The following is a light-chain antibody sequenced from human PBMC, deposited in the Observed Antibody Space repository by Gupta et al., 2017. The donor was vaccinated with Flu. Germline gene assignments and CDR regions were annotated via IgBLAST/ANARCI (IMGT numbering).Light chain of an antibody. J-gene: IGLJ1*01. Sequence: QSALTQPASVSGSPGQSITISCTGTSSDIGNYNVVSWYQQHPGKAPKLVIYEVNKRPSGVSDRFSGSKSGNTASLTISGLQAEDEAHYYCCSYAGSSIFYVFGIGNEVTVL. CDR3: CSYAGSSIFYV. V-gene: IGLV2-23*02. CDR2: EVN. CDR1: SSDIGNYNV.